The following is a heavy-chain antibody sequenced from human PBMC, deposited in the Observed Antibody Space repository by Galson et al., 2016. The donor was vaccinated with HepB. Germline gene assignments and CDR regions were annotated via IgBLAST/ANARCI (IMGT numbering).Heavy chain of an antibody. D-gene: IGHD3-9*01. V-gene: IGHV3-23*01. J-gene: IGHJ4*02. CDR2: ISGGGGAT. CDR1: GFTFSDYA. Sequence: SLRLSCAASGFTFSDYAINWVRQPPGKGLEWVSGISGGGGATYYANSVRGRFTISRDNSKNNLYLQMNSLRDEDAALDYCAKGYGVRYFDKIDYWGQGTLVTVSS. CDR3: AKGYGVRYFDKIDY.